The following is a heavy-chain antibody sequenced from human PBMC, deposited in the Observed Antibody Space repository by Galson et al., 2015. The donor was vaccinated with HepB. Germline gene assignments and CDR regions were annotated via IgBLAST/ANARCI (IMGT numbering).Heavy chain of an antibody. V-gene: IGHV3-33*01. J-gene: IGHJ2*01. CDR1: GFTFSSYG. CDR2: IWYDGSNK. CDR3: ARAPSWEDSSGRAIDWYFDL. Sequence: SLRLSCAASGFTFSSYGMHWVRQAPGKGLEWVAVIWYDGSNKYYADSVKGRFTISRDNSKNTLYLQMNSLRAEDTAVYYCARAPSWEDSSGRAIDWYFDLWGRGTLVTVSS. D-gene: IGHD6-19*01.